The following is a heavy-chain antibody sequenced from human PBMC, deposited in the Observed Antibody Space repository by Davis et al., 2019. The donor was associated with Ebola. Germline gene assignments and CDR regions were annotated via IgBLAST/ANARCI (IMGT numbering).Heavy chain of an antibody. D-gene: IGHD6-19*01. CDR3: ARDRSLAVAGTLDY. CDR2: IKQDGSEK. J-gene: IGHJ4*02. V-gene: IGHV3-7*01. Sequence: GGSLRLSCAASGFTFSSYWMSWVRQAPGKGLEWVANIKQDGSEKYYVDSVKGRFTISRDNAKNSLYLQMNSLRAEDTAVYYCARDRSLAVAGTLDYWGLGTLVTASS. CDR1: GFTFSSYW.